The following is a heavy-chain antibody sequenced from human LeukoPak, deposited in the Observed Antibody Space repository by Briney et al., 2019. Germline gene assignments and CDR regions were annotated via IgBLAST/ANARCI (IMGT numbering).Heavy chain of an antibody. CDR1: GGTFSSYA. Sequence: ASVKVSCKASGGTFSSYAISWVRQAPGQGLERMGRIIPILGIANYVQKFQGRVTITADKSTSTAYMELSSLRSEDTAVYYCARIVAVTAIPSSHYYYGMDVWGQGTTVTVSS. CDR2: IIPILGIA. CDR3: ARIVAVTAIPSSHYYYGMDV. V-gene: IGHV1-69*04. J-gene: IGHJ6*02. D-gene: IGHD2-21*02.